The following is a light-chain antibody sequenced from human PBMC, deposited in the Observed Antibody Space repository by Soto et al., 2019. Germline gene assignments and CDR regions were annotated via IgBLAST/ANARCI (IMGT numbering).Light chain of an antibody. Sequence: DIEMTQSPSSVSASVGDRVTLTCRASHDISTWLACYQQKPGRAPALLISAASTLQSGVPSRFSGSGSGTEVTLTISSLQPEDFATYYCQQGDSFPFTFGGGTKVEIK. CDR3: QQGDSFPFT. J-gene: IGKJ4*01. V-gene: IGKV1-12*01. CDR1: HDISTW. CDR2: AAS.